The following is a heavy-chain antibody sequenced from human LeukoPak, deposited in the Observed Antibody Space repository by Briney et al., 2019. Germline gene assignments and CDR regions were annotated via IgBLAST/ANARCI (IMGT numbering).Heavy chain of an antibody. V-gene: IGHV4-30-4*08. CDR3: ARVTMGLALYYFDY. CDR2: IYYSGST. CDR1: GGSISSGDYY. J-gene: IGHJ4*02. Sequence: SETLSLTCTVSGGSISSGDYYWSWIRQPPGKGLEWIGYIYYSGSTYYNPSLKSRVTISVDTSKNQFSLKLSSVTAADTAVYYCARVTMGLALYYFDYWGQGTLVTVSS. D-gene: IGHD3-10*01.